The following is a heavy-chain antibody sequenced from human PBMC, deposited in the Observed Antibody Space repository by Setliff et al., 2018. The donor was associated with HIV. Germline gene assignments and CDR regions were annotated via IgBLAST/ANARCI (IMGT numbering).Heavy chain of an antibody. CDR1: GDSVSSKSAA. D-gene: IGHD1-1*01. Sequence: SQTLSLTCVISGDSVSSKSAAWNWLRQSPPRGLEWLGRTYYRSKWNSDYAPSVKSRVTINPDTSKNKFSLQLNSVTPEDTAVYYCARGGDWDDNYYMDVWGKGTTVTSP. V-gene: IGHV6-1*01. J-gene: IGHJ6*03. CDR2: TYYRSKWNS. CDR3: ARGGDWDDNYYMDV.